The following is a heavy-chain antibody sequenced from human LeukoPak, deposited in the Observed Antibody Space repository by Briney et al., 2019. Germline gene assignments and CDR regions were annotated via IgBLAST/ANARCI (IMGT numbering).Heavy chain of an antibody. J-gene: IGHJ3*02. CDR2: IYKSGSI. CDR3: ARDCSGATCYSGAFDI. Sequence: SETLSLTCTVSGDSINNYYWSWIRQPAGKGLEWTGRIYKSGSIDYNPSLRSRVTMSLDMSKNQFSLKLNSVTAADTAVYYCARDCSGATCYSGAFDIWGQGTMVTVSS. CDR1: GDSINNYY. V-gene: IGHV4-4*07. D-gene: IGHD2-15*01.